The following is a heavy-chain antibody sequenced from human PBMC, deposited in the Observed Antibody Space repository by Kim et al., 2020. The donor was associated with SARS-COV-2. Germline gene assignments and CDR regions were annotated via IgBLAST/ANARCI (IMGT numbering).Heavy chain of an antibody. J-gene: IGHJ6*02. V-gene: IGHV3-64D*06. CDR3: VKASSGWSYGMDV. CDR2: ISSNGGST. D-gene: IGHD6-19*01. CDR1: GFTFSSYA. Sequence: GGSLRLSCSASGFTFSSYAMHWVRQAPGKGLEYVSAISSNGGSTYYADSVKGRFTISRDNSKNMLYLQMNSLRAEDTAVYYCVKASSGWSYGMDVWGQGTTVTVSS.